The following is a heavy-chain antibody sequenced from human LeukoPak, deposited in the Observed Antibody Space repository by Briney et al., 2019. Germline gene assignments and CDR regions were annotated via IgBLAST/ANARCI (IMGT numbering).Heavy chain of an antibody. D-gene: IGHD3-22*01. CDR2: IIPIFGTA. CDR3: ARDNTYYYDSSGFDY. CDR1: GYTFTGYY. V-gene: IGHV1-69*13. J-gene: IGHJ4*02. Sequence: GASVKVSCKASGYTFTGYYMHWVRQAPGQGLEWMGGIIPIFGTANYAQKFQGRVTITADESTSTAYMELSSLRSEDTAVYYCARDNTYYYDSSGFDYWGQGTLVTVSS.